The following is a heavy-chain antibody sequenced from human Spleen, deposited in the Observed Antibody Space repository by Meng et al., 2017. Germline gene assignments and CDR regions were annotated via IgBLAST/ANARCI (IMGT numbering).Heavy chain of an antibody. D-gene: IGHD6-13*01. Sequence: EVQLVESGGGLVQPGGSLRLSCAASGFTFSSYAMSWVRKAPGKGLEWVSVISGSGDSTYYADSVKGRFTISRDNSKNTLYLQMNSLRAEDTAVYYCAKDRTSSWYYFDYWGQGTLVTVSS. CDR3: AKDRTSSWYYFDY. J-gene: IGHJ4*02. CDR1: GFTFSSYA. V-gene: IGHV3-23*04. CDR2: ISGSGDST.